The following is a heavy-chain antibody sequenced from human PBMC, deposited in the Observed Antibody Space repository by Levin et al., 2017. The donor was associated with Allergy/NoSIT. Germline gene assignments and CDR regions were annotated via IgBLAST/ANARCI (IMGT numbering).Heavy chain of an antibody. J-gene: IGHJ6*02. CDR1: GGSVSGGPYF. CDR3: AVDKASPAGHDFYCYGMDV. CDR2: IYHSGRT. D-gene: IGHD6-13*01. Sequence: GSLRLSCTVSGGSVSGGPYFWSWIRQPPGTGLEWIGHIYHSGRTKYNPSLKSRVTRSVDPSKNQFSLKLSSVTAADTAVYYCAVDKASPAGHDFYCYGMDVWGQGTTVTVSS. V-gene: IGHV4-61*01.